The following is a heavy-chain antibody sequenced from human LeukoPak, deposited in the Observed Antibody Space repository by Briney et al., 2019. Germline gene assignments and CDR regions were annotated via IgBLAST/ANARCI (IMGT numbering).Heavy chain of an antibody. V-gene: IGHV1-18*01. CDR1: GYTFTSYG. CDR2: ISAYNGNT. Sequence: ASVKVSCKASGYTFTSYGISWVRQAPGQGLEWMGWISAYNGNTNYAQKLQGRVTMTTDTSTSTAYMELRSPRSDDTAVYYCANSPSGLGLFDPWGQGTLVTVSS. CDR3: ANSPSGLGLFDP. J-gene: IGHJ5*02. D-gene: IGHD5-12*01.